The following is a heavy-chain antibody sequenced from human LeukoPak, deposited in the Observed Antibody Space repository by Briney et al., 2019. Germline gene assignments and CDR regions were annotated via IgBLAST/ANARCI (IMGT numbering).Heavy chain of an antibody. CDR2: ISSSSSYI. CDR1: EFTFSSYS. CDR3: ARERLHYDFWSGYSFDY. Sequence: PGGSLRLSCAASEFTFSSYSMNWVRQAPGKGLEWVSSISSSSSYIYYADSVKGRFTISRDNAKNSLYLQMNSLRAEDTAVYYCARERLHYDFWSGYSFDYWGQGTLVTVSS. D-gene: IGHD3-3*01. J-gene: IGHJ4*02. V-gene: IGHV3-21*01.